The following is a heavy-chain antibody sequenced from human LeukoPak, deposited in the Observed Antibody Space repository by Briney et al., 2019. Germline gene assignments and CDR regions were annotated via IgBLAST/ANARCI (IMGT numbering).Heavy chain of an antibody. V-gene: IGHV1-69*04. J-gene: IGHJ1*01. D-gene: IGHD3-22*01. CDR3: ARGAEYYYDSSGDAEYFQH. CDR1: GGTFSSYS. Sequence: ASVKVSCKASGGTFSSYSISWVRQAPGQGLEWMGMIIPIGGIASYAQKFQGRVTMTTDTSTTTAYMELRSLRSDDTAVYYCARGAEYYYDSSGDAEYFQHWGQGTLVTVSS. CDR2: IIPIGGIA.